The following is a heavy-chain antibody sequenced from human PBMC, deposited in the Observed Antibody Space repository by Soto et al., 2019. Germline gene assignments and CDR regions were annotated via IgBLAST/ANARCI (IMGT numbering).Heavy chain of an antibody. Sequence: ASLRVSCRASAYSFTRYVIDWVGQATGQGLEWMGWMNPNCGNTGYAQKFQGRVTMTRDNSISTAYMELISLRSEDTAVYYCASDSRLERSRNYYGMDVWGQATTITVSS. J-gene: IGHJ6*02. V-gene: IGHV1-8*01. CDR3: ASDSRLERSRNYYGMDV. CDR1: AYSFTRYV. CDR2: MNPNCGNT. D-gene: IGHD1-1*01.